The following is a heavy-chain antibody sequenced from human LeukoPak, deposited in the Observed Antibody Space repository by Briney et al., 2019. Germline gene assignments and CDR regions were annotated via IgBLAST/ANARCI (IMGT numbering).Heavy chain of an antibody. Sequence: PGGPLRLSCAASGFTFDDYAMHWVRQAPGKGLEWVSLISGDGGSTYYADSVKGRFTISRDNSKNSLYLQMNSLRTEDTALYYCAKDYYYDSSGYQDYWGQGTLVTVSS. CDR1: GFTFDDYA. CDR3: AKDYYYDSSGYQDY. V-gene: IGHV3-43*02. J-gene: IGHJ4*02. D-gene: IGHD3-22*01. CDR2: ISGDGGST.